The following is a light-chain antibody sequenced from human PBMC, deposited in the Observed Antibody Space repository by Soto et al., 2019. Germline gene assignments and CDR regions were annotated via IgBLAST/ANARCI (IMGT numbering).Light chain of an antibody. CDR3: QQLNSYPYT. CDR2: AAS. V-gene: IGKV1-9*01. J-gene: IGKJ2*01. Sequence: IQLTQSPSSLSASVGDRVTITCRASQGISSYLAWYQQKPGKAPTLLIYAASTLQSGVPSRFSGSGSGTDFTLTISSLQPEDFAIYYCQQLNSYPYTFGQGTKLEIK. CDR1: QGISSY.